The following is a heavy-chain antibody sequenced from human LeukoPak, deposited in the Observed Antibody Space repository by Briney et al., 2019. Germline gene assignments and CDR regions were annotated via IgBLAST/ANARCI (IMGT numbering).Heavy chain of an antibody. V-gene: IGHV3-21*01. Sequence: GGSLRLSCAASGFTFSSYSMHWVRQAPGKGLEWVSSISSSSSYISYADSVKGQFTISRDNAKNSLYLQMNSLRAEDTAVYYCAREGTARSFDIWGHGTLVTVSS. CDR1: GFTFSSYS. J-gene: IGHJ3*02. CDR2: ISSSSSYI. CDR3: AREGTARSFDI. D-gene: IGHD6-6*01.